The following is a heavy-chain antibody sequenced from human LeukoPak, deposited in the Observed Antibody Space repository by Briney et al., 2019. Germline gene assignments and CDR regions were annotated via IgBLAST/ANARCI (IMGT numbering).Heavy chain of an antibody. CDR2: INHSGST. V-gene: IGHV4-34*01. CDR3: AREGGCYDYGSCYEFDY. J-gene: IGHJ4*02. Sequence: SEALSLTCAVYGGSFSGYYWSWIRQPPGKGLEWIGEINHSGSTNYNPSLKSRVTISVDTSKNQFSLKLSSVTAADTAVYYCAREGGCYDYGSCYEFDYWGQGTLVTVSS. D-gene: IGHD2-15*01. CDR1: GGSFSGYY.